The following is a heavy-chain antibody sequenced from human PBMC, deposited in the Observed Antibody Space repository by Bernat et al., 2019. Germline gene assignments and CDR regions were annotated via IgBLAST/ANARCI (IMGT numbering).Heavy chain of an antibody. Sequence: QVQLQESGPGLVKPSETLSLTCAVSGYSISSGYYWGWIRQPPGKGLEWIGSIYHSGSTYYNPSLKSRVTISVDTSKNQFSLKLSSVTAADTAVYYCARDYGDWYFDLWGRGTLVTVSS. CDR2: IYHSGST. V-gene: IGHV4-38-2*02. D-gene: IGHD4-17*01. CDR1: GYSISSGYY. CDR3: ARDYGDWYFDL. J-gene: IGHJ2*01.